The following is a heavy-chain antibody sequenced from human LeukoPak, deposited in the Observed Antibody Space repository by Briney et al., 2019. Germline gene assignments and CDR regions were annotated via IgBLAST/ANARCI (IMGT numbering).Heavy chain of an antibody. J-gene: IGHJ6*02. CDR1: GYSFTNYW. V-gene: IGHV5-51*01. CDR2: IYPDDSDT. CDR3: TRVPNYYYNGLDV. Sequence: GESLKISCKGSGYSFTNYWIGWVRQMPGKGLEWMGIIYPDDSDTKYSPSFQGQVTISADKSISTAYLQWSSLKASDTAIYYCTRVPNYYYNGLDVWGQGTTVTVSS.